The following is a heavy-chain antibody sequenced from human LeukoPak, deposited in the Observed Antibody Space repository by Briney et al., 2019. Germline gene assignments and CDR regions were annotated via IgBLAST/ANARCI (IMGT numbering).Heavy chain of an antibody. V-gene: IGHV3-21*01. CDR1: GFTFSSYS. CDR3: ASYGSGDYFDY. Sequence: PGGSLRLSCAASGFTFSSYSMNWVRQAPGKGLEWVSSISSSSSYIYYADSVKGRFNISRDNAKNSLYLQMDSLRAEDTAVYYCASYGSGDYFDYWGQGTLVTVSS. CDR2: ISSSSSYI. D-gene: IGHD3-10*01. J-gene: IGHJ4*02.